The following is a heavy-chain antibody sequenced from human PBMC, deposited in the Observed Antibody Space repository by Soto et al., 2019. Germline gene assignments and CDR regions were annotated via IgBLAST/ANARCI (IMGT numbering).Heavy chain of an antibody. D-gene: IGHD6-13*01. CDR3: ARAPYSSSWYYYYYGMDV. J-gene: IGHJ6*02. CDR2: IIPILGIA. V-gene: IGHV1-69*02. CDR1: GGTFSSYT. Sequence: QVQLVQSGAEVKKPGSSVKVSCKASGGTFSSYTISWVRQAPGQGLEWMGRIIPILGIANYAQKFQGRVTITADKSTSTAYMELRSLRSEDTAVYYCARAPYSSSWYYYYYGMDVWGQGTTVTVSS.